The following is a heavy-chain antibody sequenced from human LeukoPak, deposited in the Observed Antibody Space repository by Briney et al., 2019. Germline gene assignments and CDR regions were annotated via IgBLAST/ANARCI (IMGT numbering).Heavy chain of an antibody. Sequence: GASVKVSCKASGGTFSSYAISWVRQAPGQGLEWMGGIIPIFGTANYAQKFQGRVTITADESTSTAYMGLSSLRSEDTAVYYCARRGWKAGTFHLDYWGQGTLVTVSS. CDR3: ARRGWKAGTFHLDY. CDR2: IIPIFGTA. D-gene: IGHD6-19*01. CDR1: GGTFSSYA. J-gene: IGHJ4*02. V-gene: IGHV1-69*13.